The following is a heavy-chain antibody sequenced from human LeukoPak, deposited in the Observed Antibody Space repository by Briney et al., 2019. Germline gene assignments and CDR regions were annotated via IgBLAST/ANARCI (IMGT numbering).Heavy chain of an antibody. Sequence: PSETLSLTCAVSGGSISSYYWSWIRQPAGKGLEWIGRIYTSGSTNYNPSLKSRVTMSVDTSKNQFSLKLSSVTAADTAVYYCARDQPDYYDSSGYNWFDPWGQGTLVTLSS. CDR1: GGSISSYY. V-gene: IGHV4-4*07. D-gene: IGHD3-22*01. CDR2: IYTSGST. J-gene: IGHJ5*02. CDR3: ARDQPDYYDSSGYNWFDP.